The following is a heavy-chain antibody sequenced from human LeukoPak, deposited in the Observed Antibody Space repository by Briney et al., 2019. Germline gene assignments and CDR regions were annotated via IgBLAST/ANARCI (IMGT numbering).Heavy chain of an antibody. J-gene: IGHJ3*02. Sequence: PVASVKVSCKASGYTFTSYYMHWVRQAPGQGLEWMGIINPSGGSTSYAQKFQGRVTMTRDTSTSTVYMELSSLRSEDTAVYYCARAVYYYDSSGYYDAFDIWGQGTMVTVSS. CDR2: INPSGGST. CDR1: GYTFTSYY. D-gene: IGHD3-22*01. CDR3: ARAVYYYDSSGYYDAFDI. V-gene: IGHV1-46*01.